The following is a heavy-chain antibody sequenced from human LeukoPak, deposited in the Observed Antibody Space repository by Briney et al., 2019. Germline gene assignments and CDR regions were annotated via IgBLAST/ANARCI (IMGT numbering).Heavy chain of an antibody. CDR3: AREGGGKLLWFGELLGAFDI. Sequence: VKVSCKASGGTFSGYAISWVRQAPGQGLEWMGGIIPIFGTANYAQKFQGRVTITADESTSTAYMELSSLRSEDTAVYYCAREGGGKLLWFGELLGAFDIWGQGTMVTVSS. V-gene: IGHV1-69*13. CDR1: GGTFSGYA. J-gene: IGHJ3*02. D-gene: IGHD3-10*01. CDR2: IIPIFGTA.